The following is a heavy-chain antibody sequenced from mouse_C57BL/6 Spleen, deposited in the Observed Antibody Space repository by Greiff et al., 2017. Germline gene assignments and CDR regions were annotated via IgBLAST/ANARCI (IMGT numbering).Heavy chain of an antibody. Sequence: EVMLVESGEGLVKPGGSLKLSCAASGFTFSSYAMSWVRQTPEKRLEWVAYISSGGDYIYYADTVKGRFTISRDNARKTLYLQMSSRKSEDTAMYYCTKDGDYDSWFAYWGQGTLVTVSA. J-gene: IGHJ3*01. CDR1: GFTFSSYA. D-gene: IGHD2-4*01. CDR3: TKDGDYDSWFAY. V-gene: IGHV5-9-1*02. CDR2: ISSGGDYI.